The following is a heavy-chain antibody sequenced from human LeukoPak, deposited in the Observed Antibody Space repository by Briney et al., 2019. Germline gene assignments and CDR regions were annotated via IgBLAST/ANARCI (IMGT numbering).Heavy chain of an antibody. CDR3: ALASGSDAIND. V-gene: IGHV4-59*02. Sequence: SETLSLTCTVSGGSVSDYYWSWLRQSPGKGLEWIGYIYYTGSTSYNPSLRSRVTMSADTSKNQFSLKLSSVTAADTAVYYCALASGSDAINDWGQGTLVTVSS. J-gene: IGHJ4*02. CDR1: GGSVSDYY. D-gene: IGHD1-14*01. CDR2: IYYTGST.